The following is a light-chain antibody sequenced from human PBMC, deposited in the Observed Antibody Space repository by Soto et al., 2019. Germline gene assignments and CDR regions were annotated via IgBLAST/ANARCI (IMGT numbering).Light chain of an antibody. Sequence: DIHITQSPSTLAASEGDRVTLTCRASHSISNWLAWYQQKPGTAPKVLIYHASNLQSGVPSRFSGSGSGTEFTLTISSLQPDDFATYYCQQYNSYSFGQGTKVDIK. J-gene: IGKJ1*01. V-gene: IGKV1-5*01. CDR1: HSISNW. CDR2: HAS. CDR3: QQYNSYS.